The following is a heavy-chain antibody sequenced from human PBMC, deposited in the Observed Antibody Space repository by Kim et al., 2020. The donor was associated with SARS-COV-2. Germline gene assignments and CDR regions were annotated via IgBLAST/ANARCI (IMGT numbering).Heavy chain of an antibody. CDR3: ARGHYDYVWGSYRSKYYFDY. D-gene: IGHD3-16*02. J-gene: IGHJ4*02. V-gene: IGHV4-34*01. Sequence: RVTISVDTSKNQFSLKLSSVTAADTAVYYCARGHYDYVWGSYRSKYYFDYWGQGTLVTVSS.